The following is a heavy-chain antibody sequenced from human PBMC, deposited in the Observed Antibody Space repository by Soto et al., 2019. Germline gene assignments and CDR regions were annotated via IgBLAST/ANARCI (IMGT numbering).Heavy chain of an antibody. CDR2: IYYSGST. CDR3: ARGPPMWSAFDI. V-gene: IGHV4-31*03. Sequence: PSETLSLTCTVSGGSISSGGYYWSWIRQHPGKGLEWIGYIYYSGSTYYNPSLKSRVTISVDTSKNQFSLKLSSVTAADTAVYYCARGPPMWSAFDIWGQGKMVTVSS. J-gene: IGHJ3*02. D-gene: IGHD2-21*01. CDR1: GGSISSGGYY.